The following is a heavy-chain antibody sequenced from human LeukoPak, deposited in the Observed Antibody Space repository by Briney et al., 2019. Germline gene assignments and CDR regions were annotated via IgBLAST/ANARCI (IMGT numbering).Heavy chain of an antibody. Sequence: PSETLSLTCTVSGDSISSSSYYWGWIRQPPGKGLECIGSISYSGSTYYNPSLKSRVTISVDTSKNQFSLKLSSVTAADTAVYYCARERDVDIVATIDDWGQGTLVTVSS. CDR2: ISYSGST. J-gene: IGHJ4*02. V-gene: IGHV4-39*07. D-gene: IGHD5-12*01. CDR3: ARERDVDIVATIDD. CDR1: GDSISSSSYY.